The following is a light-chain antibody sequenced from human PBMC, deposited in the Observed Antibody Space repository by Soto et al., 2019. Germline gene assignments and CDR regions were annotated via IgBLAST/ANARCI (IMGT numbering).Light chain of an antibody. V-gene: IGKV4-1*01. CDR3: QQYYDTPYT. CDR2: WAS. Sequence: DIVMTQSPDSLAVSLGERATINCKSIPPVGYSTSDKNYFSWYQQKPGQPPKLLIYWASTRESGVPDRLSGGGSGPDFTLTISSLQAEDVAVYYCQQYYDTPYTFGQGTKLVIK. J-gene: IGKJ2*01. CDR1: PPVGYSTSDKNY.